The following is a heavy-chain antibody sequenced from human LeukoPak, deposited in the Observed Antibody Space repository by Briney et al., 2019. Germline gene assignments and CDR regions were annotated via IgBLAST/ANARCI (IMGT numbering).Heavy chain of an antibody. J-gene: IGHJ4*02. CDR2: MNPNSGNT. V-gene: IGHV1-8*01. CDR3: ARAGGIYPPFDY. CDR1: GYTFTSYD. Sequence: ASVKVSCKASGYTFTSYDINWVRQATGQGLEWMGWMNPNSGNTGYAQKFQGRVTMTRNTSISTAYMELSSLRSEDTAVYYCARAGGIYPPFDYWSQGTLVTVSS. D-gene: IGHD2/OR15-2a*01.